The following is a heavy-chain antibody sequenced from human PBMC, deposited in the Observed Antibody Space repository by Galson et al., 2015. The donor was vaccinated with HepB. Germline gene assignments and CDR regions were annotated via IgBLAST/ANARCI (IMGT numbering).Heavy chain of an antibody. CDR1: GGTFSSYT. Sequence: SVKVSCKASGGTFSSYTISWVRQAPGQGLEWMGRIIPILGIANYAQKFQGRVTITADKSTSTAYMELSSLRSEDTAVYYCARITYYYGSGSYPNAFDIWGQGTMVTVSS. CDR3: ARITYYYGSGSYPNAFDI. D-gene: IGHD3-10*01. V-gene: IGHV1-69*02. CDR2: IIPILGIA. J-gene: IGHJ3*02.